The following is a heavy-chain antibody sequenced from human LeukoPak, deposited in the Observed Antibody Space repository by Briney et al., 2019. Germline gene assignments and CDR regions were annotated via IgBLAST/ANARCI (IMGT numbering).Heavy chain of an antibody. V-gene: IGHV5-51*01. CDR2: IYPGDSDS. J-gene: IGHJ4*02. Sequence: HGESLKISCKGSGYNFTSYWIGWVRQMPGKGLEWMGIIYPGDSDSRLSPSLQGQVTISADKSISTAYLQWNSLKASDTAMYYCARHRSSSSPVDYWGQGTLVTVSS. D-gene: IGHD6-6*01. CDR3: ARHRSSSSPVDY. CDR1: GYNFTSYW.